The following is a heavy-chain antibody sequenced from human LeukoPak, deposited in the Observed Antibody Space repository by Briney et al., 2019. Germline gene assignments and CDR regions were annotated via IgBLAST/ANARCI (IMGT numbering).Heavy chain of an antibody. J-gene: IGHJ4*02. CDR1: GYTFTSYD. V-gene: IGHV1-3*01. Sequence: ASVKVSCKASGYTFTSYDINWVRQAPGQRLEWMGWINAGNGNTKYSQKFQGRVTITRDTSASTAYMELSSLRSEDTAVYYCARVGYYYGSGSYYPELDYWGQGTLVTVSS. D-gene: IGHD3-10*01. CDR2: INAGNGNT. CDR3: ARVGYYYGSGSYYPELDY.